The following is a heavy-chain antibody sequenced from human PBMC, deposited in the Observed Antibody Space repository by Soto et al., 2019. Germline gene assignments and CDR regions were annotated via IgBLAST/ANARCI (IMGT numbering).Heavy chain of an antibody. CDR3: ARGSTDSYPGSRIFDF. CDR2: ITDTGGDA. D-gene: IGHD3-10*01. V-gene: IGHV3-23*01. J-gene: IGHJ4*02. CDR1: GLTFGSRA. Sequence: GGSLRLSXVASGLTFGSRAMTWVRQAPGEGLQWVSTITDTGGDAKYADSVRGRFVISRDNSKKTLYLQMTSLTAEDSAMYYCARGSTDSYPGSRIFDFWGRGTLVTVSS.